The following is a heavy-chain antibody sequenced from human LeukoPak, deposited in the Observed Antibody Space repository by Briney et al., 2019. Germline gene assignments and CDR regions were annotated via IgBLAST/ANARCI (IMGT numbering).Heavy chain of an antibody. CDR1: GYTFTGYY. V-gene: IGHV1-2*02. D-gene: IGHD6-6*01. J-gene: IGHJ4*02. Sequence: GASVKVSCKASGYTFTGYYMHWVRQAPGQGLEWMGWINPNSGGTNYAQKFQGRVTMTRDTSISTAYMELSRLRSDDTAVYYCARDYSSSGPYYFDYWGQGTLVIVSS. CDR3: ARDYSSSGPYYFDY. CDR2: INPNSGGT.